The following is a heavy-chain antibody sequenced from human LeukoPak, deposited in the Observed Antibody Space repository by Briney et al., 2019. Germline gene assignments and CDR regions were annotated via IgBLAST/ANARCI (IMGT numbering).Heavy chain of an antibody. D-gene: IGHD6-19*01. J-gene: IGHJ6*02. V-gene: IGHV4-4*09. CDR1: GGSISSYY. CDR2: IYTSGST. CDR3: ASSGIAVAGVNYYYGMDV. Sequence: SETLSLTCTVSGGSISSYYWSWIRQPPGKGLEWIGYIYTSGSTNYNPSPKSRVTISVDTSKNQFCLKLSSVTAADTAVYYCASSGIAVAGVNYYYGMDVWGQGTLVTVSS.